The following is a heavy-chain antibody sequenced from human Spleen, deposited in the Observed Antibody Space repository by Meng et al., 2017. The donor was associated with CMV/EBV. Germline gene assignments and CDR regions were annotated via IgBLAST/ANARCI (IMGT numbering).Heavy chain of an antibody. Sequence: ASVKVSCKASGYTFTGYNMHWVRQAPGQGLEWMGWIYPASGGTNYAQNFQGRVTMTSDTSISTAYMELSGLRSDDTALYFCARDHNWGPDYWGQGTLVTVPQ. J-gene: IGHJ4*02. D-gene: IGHD1-1*01. CDR2: IYPASGGT. CDR1: GYTFTGYN. CDR3: ARDHNWGPDY. V-gene: IGHV1-2*02.